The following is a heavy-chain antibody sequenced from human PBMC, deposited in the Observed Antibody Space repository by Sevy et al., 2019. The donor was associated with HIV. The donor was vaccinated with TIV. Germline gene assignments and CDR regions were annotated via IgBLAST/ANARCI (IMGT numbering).Heavy chain of an antibody. V-gene: IGHV4-34*01. CDR2: INHSGST. CDR3: AGHCSSTSCSHAFDI. Sequence: SETLSLTCAVYGGSFSGYYWSWIRQPPGKGLEWIGEINHSGSTNYNPSLKSRVTISVDTSNNQFSLKLSSVTAADTAVYYWAGHCSSTSCSHAFDIWGQGTMVTVSS. D-gene: IGHD2-2*01. J-gene: IGHJ3*02. CDR1: GGSFSGYY.